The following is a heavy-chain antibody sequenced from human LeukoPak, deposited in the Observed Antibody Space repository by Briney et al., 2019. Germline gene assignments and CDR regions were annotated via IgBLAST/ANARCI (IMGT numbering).Heavy chain of an antibody. V-gene: IGHV4-59*01. CDR3: ARVRGTFGGVKDY. D-gene: IGHD3-16*01. Sequence: SETLSLTCTVSSGSISSYYWSWIRQPPGKGLEWIGYIYYSGSTNYNPSLKSRVTISVDTSKNQFSLKLSSVTAADTAVYYCARVRGTFGGVKDYWGQGTLVTVSS. CDR1: SGSISSYY. CDR2: IYYSGST. J-gene: IGHJ4*02.